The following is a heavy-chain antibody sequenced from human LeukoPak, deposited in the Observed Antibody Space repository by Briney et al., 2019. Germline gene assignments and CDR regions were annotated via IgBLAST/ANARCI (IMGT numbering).Heavy chain of an antibody. D-gene: IGHD1-1*01. J-gene: IGHJ5*02. CDR1: VYTFSDFY. CDR3: ATATVTHTRDP. Sequence: GASVKVSCQTSVYTFSDFYLNWVRQAPGQGLEWMGWINPYSGALISAQSLQGRLTMTWDTSTGTAYMELTRLTSDDTAVYYCATATVTHTRDPWGQGTLVTVSS. V-gene: IGHV1-2*02. CDR2: INPYSGAL.